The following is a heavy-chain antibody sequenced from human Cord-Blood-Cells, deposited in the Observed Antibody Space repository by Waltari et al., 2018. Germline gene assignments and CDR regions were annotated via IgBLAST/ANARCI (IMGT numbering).Heavy chain of an antibody. V-gene: IGHV3-30*09. Sequence: QVQLVESGGGVVRPGRSLRLSCAASGFTFSSSAMHWVRQAPGKGLEWVAVISYDGRNKYDRVSGKGRFAIARDNPKTTPYLQVTSLGAEDTAVYYCARGDKGRGWWAKGYWGQGTLVTVSS. CDR1: GFTFSSSA. CDR3: ARGDKGRGWWAKGY. CDR2: ISYDGRNK. J-gene: IGHJ4*02. D-gene: IGHD6-19*01.